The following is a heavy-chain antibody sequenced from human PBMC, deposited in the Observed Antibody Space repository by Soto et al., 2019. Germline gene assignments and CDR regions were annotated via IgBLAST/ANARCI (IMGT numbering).Heavy chain of an antibody. CDR2: ISGSSGGT. Sequence: EVQLLESGGGLVQPGGSLRLSCAASGFTFSDYAMSWVRQAPGKGLEWVSAISGSSGGTYYADSVKGRFTISRDSSKNTLNVQMNSLRAEDTAVEYCARGGGGSWYDGWGQGTLVTVSS. V-gene: IGHV3-23*01. CDR3: ARGGGGSWYDG. D-gene: IGHD2-15*01. CDR1: GFTFSDYA. J-gene: IGHJ5*02.